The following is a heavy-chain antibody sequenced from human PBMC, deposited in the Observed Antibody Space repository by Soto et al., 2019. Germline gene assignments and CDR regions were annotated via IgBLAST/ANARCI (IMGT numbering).Heavy chain of an antibody. V-gene: IGHV3-23*01. CDR1: GFTFSSYA. D-gene: IGHD2-15*01. Sequence: ESGGGLVQPGGSLRLSCAASGFTFSSYAMSWVRQAPGKGLEWVSAISGSGGSTYYADSVKGRFTISRDNSKNTLYLQMNSLRAEDTAVYYCAKDKWGYCSGGSCYTEYYFDYWGQGTLVTVSS. J-gene: IGHJ4*02. CDR3: AKDKWGYCSGGSCYTEYYFDY. CDR2: ISGSGGST.